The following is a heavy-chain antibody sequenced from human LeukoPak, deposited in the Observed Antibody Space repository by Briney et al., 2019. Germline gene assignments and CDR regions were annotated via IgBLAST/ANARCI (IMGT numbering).Heavy chain of an antibody. CDR1: GYTFTSYG. D-gene: IGHD5-12*01. CDR3: ARAAKTSGMRAFDI. CDR2: ISAYNGNT. V-gene: IGHV1-18*01. J-gene: IGHJ3*02. Sequence: GASVKVSCKASGYTFTSYGISWVRQAPGQGLEWMGWISAYNGNTNYAQKLQGRVTMTTDTSTSTACMELRSLRSDDTAVYYCARAAKTSGMRAFDIWGQGTMVTVSS.